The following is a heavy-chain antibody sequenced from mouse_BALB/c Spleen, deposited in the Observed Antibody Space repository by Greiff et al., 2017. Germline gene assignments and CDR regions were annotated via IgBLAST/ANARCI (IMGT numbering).Heavy chain of an antibody. CDR2: ISSGGSYT. CDR3: ARDNRGYFDY. CDR1: GFTFSSYA. Sequence: EVKLVESGGGLVKPGGSLKLSCAASGFTFSSYAMSWVRQSPEKRLEWVAEISSGGSYTYYPDTVTGRFTISRDNAKNTLYLEMSSLRSEDTAMYYCARDNRGYFDYWGQGTTLTVSS. V-gene: IGHV5-9-4*01. J-gene: IGHJ2*01.